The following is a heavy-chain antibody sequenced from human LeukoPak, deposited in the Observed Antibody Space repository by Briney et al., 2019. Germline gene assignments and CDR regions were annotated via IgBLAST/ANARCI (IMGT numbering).Heavy chain of an antibody. CDR3: ARSPEDYGDYYYYGMDV. D-gene: IGHD4-17*01. CDR2: ISSSGSTI. J-gene: IGHJ6*02. Sequence: PGGSLRLSCAASGFTFSSYEMNWVRQAPGKGLEWVSYISSSGSTIYYADSVKGRFTISRDNAKNSLYLQMNSLRAEDTAVYYCARSPEDYGDYYYYGMDVWGQGTTVTVSS. V-gene: IGHV3-48*03. CDR1: GFTFSSYE.